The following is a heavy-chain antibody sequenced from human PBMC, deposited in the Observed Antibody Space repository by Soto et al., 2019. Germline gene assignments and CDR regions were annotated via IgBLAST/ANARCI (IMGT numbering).Heavy chain of an antibody. V-gene: IGHV3-7*03. J-gene: IGHJ6*02. CDR1: GFTFGNYW. CDR2: INQDGSEQ. CDR3: ARDCSSTSCKGQYGLDV. Sequence: GGSLRLSCAASGFTFGNYWMTWVRQAPGKGLEWVANINQDGSEQDSVDSVRGRFTISRDNSENSLFLEMNSLRAEDTAVYYCARDCSSTSCKGQYGLDVWGQGTTVTVSS. D-gene: IGHD2-2*01.